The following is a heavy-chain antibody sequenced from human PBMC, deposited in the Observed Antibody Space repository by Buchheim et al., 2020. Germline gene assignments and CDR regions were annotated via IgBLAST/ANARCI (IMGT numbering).Heavy chain of an antibody. V-gene: IGHV4-59*01. Sequence: QVQLQESGPGLVKPSETLSLTCTVSGGSISSYYCSWIRQPPGKGLEWIGYIYSSGSTNYNPSLKRRVTISVDTSKNQFALKLSSVTAADTAVYYCARGRFSGSFFDYWGQGTL. J-gene: IGHJ4*02. CDR2: IYSSGST. CDR1: GGSISSYY. CDR3: ARGRFSGSFFDY. D-gene: IGHD1-26*01.